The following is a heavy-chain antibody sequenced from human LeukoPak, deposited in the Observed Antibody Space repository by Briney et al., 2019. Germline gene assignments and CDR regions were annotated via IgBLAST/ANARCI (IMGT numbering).Heavy chain of an antibody. D-gene: IGHD2-2*01. J-gene: IGHJ4*02. V-gene: IGHV3-21*04. Sequence: PGGSLRLSCAASGFTFSSYSMNWVRQAPGKGLEWVSSISSSSSYIYYAASVKGRFTISRDNAKNSLYLQMNSLRAEDTAVYYCAKVGGYCSSTSCSDYWGQGTLVTVSS. CDR2: ISSSSSYI. CDR1: GFTFSSYS. CDR3: AKVGGYCSSTSCSDY.